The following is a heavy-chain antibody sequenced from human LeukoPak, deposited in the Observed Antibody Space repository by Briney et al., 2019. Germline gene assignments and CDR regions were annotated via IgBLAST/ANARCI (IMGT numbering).Heavy chain of an antibody. V-gene: IGHV3-48*04. CDR1: GFTFISYS. J-gene: IGHJ4*02. D-gene: IGHD3-22*01. CDR3: AREVSWVYYYDSSGLDY. CDR2: ISSSSSTI. Sequence: GGSLRLSLAASGFTFISYSMNWVRQAPGKGLEWVSYISSSSSTIYYADSVKGRFTISRDNAKNSLYLQMNSLRAEDTAVYYCAREVSWVYYYDSSGLDYWGQGTLVTVSS.